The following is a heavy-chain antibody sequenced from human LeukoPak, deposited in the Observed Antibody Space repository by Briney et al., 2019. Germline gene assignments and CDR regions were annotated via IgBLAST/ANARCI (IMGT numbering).Heavy chain of an antibody. CDR2: IYPGDADI. V-gene: IGHV5-51*01. CDR1: GYTFTTHW. D-gene: IGHD4-23*01. CDR3: ARSDYGGNSFVY. J-gene: IGHJ4*02. Sequence: GESLKISCKGSGYTFTTHWIGWVRQMPGKGLEWMGIIYPGDADIKYSPSSQGQVTISADKSVTTAYLQWSSLKASDTAMYYCARSDYGGNSFVYWGQGTLVTVSS.